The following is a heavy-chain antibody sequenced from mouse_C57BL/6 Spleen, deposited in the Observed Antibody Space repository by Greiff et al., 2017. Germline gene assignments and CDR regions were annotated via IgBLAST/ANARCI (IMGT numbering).Heavy chain of an antibody. J-gene: IGHJ2*01. Sequence: EVMLVESGGGLVKPGGSLKLSCAASGFTFSDYGMHWVRQAPEKGLEWVAYISSGSSTIYYADTLKGRFTISRDNAKNTLFLQMTSLRSEDTAMYYCAGSSGYWGQGTTLTVSS. D-gene: IGHD3-2*02. CDR2: ISSGSSTI. V-gene: IGHV5-17*01. CDR1: GFTFSDYG. CDR3: AGSSGY.